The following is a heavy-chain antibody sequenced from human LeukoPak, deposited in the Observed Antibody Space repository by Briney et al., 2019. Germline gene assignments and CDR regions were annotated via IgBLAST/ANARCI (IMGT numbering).Heavy chain of an antibody. J-gene: IGHJ4*02. CDR1: GFTFSDFY. D-gene: IGHD3-10*01. V-gene: IGHV3-11*05. Sequence: GGSLRLSCAASGFTFSDFYMSRIRQAPGKGPEWVSYIRSTSSYTNYADSVKGRFTISRDNSKNPLYLQMNSLRAEDTAVYYCARDREGIRRGAYYFDYWGQGTLVTVSS. CDR3: ARDREGIRRGAYYFDY. CDR2: IRSTSSYT.